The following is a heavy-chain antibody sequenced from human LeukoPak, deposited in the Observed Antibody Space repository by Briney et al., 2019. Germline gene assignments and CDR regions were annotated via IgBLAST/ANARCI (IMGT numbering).Heavy chain of an antibody. CDR1: GFTFSSYG. V-gene: IGHV3-30*18. CDR3: AKALLYDTPRAHRFYYYGMDV. J-gene: IGHJ6*02. CDR2: ISYDGSNK. D-gene: IGHD3-22*01. Sequence: GGSLRLSCAASGFTFSSYGMHWVRQAPGKGLEWVAVISYDGSNKYYADSVKGRFTISRDNSKNTLSLQMNSLRVEDTAVYYCAKALLYDTPRAHRFYYYGMDVWGQGTTVTVSS.